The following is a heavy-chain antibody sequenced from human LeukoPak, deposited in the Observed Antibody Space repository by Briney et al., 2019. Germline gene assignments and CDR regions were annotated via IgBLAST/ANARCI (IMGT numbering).Heavy chain of an antibody. J-gene: IGHJ4*02. D-gene: IGHD3-10*01. Sequence: PGRSLRLSCAASGFTFSNYAMHWVRQAPGKGLEWVAVISNVETNTYYADSVKGRFTISRDNSKNTLYLQLNSLSAEDTSVYYCARDSTYYYASGSSGPHYFDSWGQGTLVTVSS. CDR1: GFTFSNYA. V-gene: IGHV3-30*01. CDR2: ISNVETNT. CDR3: ARDSTYYYASGSSGPHYFDS.